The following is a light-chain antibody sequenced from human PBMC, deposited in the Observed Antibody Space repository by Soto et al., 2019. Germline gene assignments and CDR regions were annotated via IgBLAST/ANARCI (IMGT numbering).Light chain of an antibody. V-gene: IGKV1-39*01. CDR1: QNIDIY. CDR3: QQTSNTPQT. CDR2: GAS. Sequence: DIQMTQSPSSLSASVGYRVTITCRASQNIDIYLHWYQQKPGTAPKLLIYGASSLQSGIPSRFSGSGSGTDFTLTIRSLQPEDFATYYCQQTSNTPQTFGGGTKVDI. J-gene: IGKJ4*01.